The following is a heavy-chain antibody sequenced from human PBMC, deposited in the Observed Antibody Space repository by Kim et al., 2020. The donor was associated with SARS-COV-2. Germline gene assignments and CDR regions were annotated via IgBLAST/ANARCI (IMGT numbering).Heavy chain of an antibody. D-gene: IGHD3-3*01. CDR2: INCNTGDT. V-gene: IGHV1-2*02. CDR1: GYTFSDYL. Sequence: ASVKVSCKASGYTFSDYLIHWVRQAPGQGLEWMAWINCNTGDTQYAQKFQGRLTVTRDTSTSTAYMDVSGLTSDDTAVYYCASWSPAPTAPLPYWGQGTLATVSS. J-gene: IGHJ4*02. CDR3: ASWSPAPTAPLPY.